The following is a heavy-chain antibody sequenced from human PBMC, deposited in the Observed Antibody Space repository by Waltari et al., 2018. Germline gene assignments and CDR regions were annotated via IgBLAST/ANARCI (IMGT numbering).Heavy chain of an antibody. V-gene: IGHV3-48*03. Sequence: EVQVVESGGGLVQPGGSLRLSGAASGFTFSSYEMNWVRQGPGKGLEWISHISRSGSTKYYVDSVKGRFTISRDNAENSLYLQMSSLRAEDTAFYYCVTGVVRGINYWGQGVLVTVSS. D-gene: IGHD3-10*01. CDR1: GFTFSSYE. CDR3: VTGVVRGINY. CDR2: ISRSGSTK. J-gene: IGHJ4*02.